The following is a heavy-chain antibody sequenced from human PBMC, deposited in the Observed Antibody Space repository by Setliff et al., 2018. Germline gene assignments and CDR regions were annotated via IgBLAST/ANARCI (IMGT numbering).Heavy chain of an antibody. J-gene: IGHJ4*02. CDR1: GFTFSSHD. V-gene: IGHV3-13*01. Sequence: GGSLRLSCAASGFTFSSHDMHWVRQATGKGLEWFSPIGTAGDTYYPASVKGRFTISRDNAKNSLYLQMNSLRAEDTAVYYCARNPLPHGPEGHFDYWGQGTLVTVSS. CDR2: IGTAGDT. CDR3: ARNPLPHGPEGHFDY.